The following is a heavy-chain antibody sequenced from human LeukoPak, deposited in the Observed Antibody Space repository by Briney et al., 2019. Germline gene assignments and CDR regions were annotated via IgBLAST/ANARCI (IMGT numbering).Heavy chain of an antibody. CDR3: ARARYANAWYAFDI. CDR2: IFYSGTT. V-gene: IGHV4-39*07. CDR1: GGSISSSSDH. Sequence: SETLSLTCTVSGGSISSSSDHWGWIRQPPGKGLEWIGNIFYSGTTKYNPSLKSRVTTLVDTSKNQFSLKLTSVTAADTAVYYCARARYANAWYAFDIWGHGTMVTVSS. D-gene: IGHD2-2*01. J-gene: IGHJ3*02.